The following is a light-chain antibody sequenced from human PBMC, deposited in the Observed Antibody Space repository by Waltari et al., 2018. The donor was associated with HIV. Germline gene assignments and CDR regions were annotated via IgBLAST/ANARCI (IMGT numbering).Light chain of an antibody. Sequence: QSALTQPASVSGSPGKSITISCTGTSSDVGNYNIVSWYQQHPGKAPKLMIYEGIKRPSGVSNRISGSKSGNTASLTISGLQAEDEADYYCCSYGGSSNWVFGGGTKLTVL. CDR2: EGI. V-gene: IGLV2-23*01. J-gene: IGLJ3*02. CDR1: SSDVGNYNI. CDR3: CSYGGSSNWV.